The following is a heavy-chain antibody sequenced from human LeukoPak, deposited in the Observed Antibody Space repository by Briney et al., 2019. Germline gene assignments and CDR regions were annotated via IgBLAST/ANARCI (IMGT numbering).Heavy chain of an antibody. CDR3: ARWELLRGAFDV. J-gene: IGHJ3*01. CDR2: ISWNSARI. CDR1: GFTFDDYA. Sequence: GGSLRLSCAASGFTFDDYAMHWVRQAPGKGPEWVSSISWNSARIGYADSVKGRFTISRDNAKNSLYLQMNSLGPEDTAFYYCARWELLRGAFDVWGQGTMVTFSS. D-gene: IGHD1-26*01. V-gene: IGHV3-9*01.